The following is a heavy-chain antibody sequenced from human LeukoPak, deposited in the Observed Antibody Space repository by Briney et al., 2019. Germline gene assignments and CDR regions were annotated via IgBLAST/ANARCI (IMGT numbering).Heavy chain of an antibody. CDR2: IYYSGST. D-gene: IGHD2-8*02. CDR1: GGSFSSYY. CDR3: ARVIENTGGAFDV. Sequence: SETLSLTCAVYGGSFSSYYWSWIRQPPGKGLEWIGYIYYSGSTYYNPSLKSRVTISVDTSKNQFSLKLSPVTAADTAVYYCARVIENTGGAFDVWGQGTMVTVSS. V-gene: IGHV4-59*01. J-gene: IGHJ3*01.